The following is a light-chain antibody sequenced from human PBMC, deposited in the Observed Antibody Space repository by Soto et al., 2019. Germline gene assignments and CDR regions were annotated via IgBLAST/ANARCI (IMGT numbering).Light chain of an antibody. CDR3: LQYYNFSWT. J-gene: IGKJ1*01. V-gene: IGKV1-6*01. CDR2: AAS. CDR1: QDIRNT. Sequence: AIQMTQSPSSLSASVGDRVTISCRASQDIRNTVAWYQEKPGEAPKLLIFAASNRQSGVPSRFSGSGSVTDYTLDITGLQPEDFATYYCLQYYNFSWTFGQGTKVDTK.